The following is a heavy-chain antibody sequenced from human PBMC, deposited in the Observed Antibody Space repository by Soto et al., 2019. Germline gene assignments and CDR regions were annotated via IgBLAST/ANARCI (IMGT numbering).Heavy chain of an antibody. CDR2: IYYTGIT. D-gene: IGHD2-2*01. CDR3: ARDRRGSSHTSWFDP. V-gene: IGHV4-31*03. J-gene: IGHJ5*02. Sequence: QVQLRESDPGPVKPSQTLSLTCTVSGDPINSGGYYWSWIRQHPGKGLEWIGYIYYTGITYYNPSLKSRVTISIDTSKNQFFLKLSSVTVADTAVYYCARDRRGSSHTSWFDPWGQGTLVTVSS. CDR1: GDPINSGGYY.